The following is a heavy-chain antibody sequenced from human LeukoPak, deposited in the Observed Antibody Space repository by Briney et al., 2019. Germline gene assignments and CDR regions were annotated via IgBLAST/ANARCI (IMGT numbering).Heavy chain of an antibody. D-gene: IGHD5-24*01. Sequence: PGGSLRLSCAASGFTFSSYSMNWFRQAPGKGLEWVSSISSSSSYIYYADSVKGRFTISRDNAKNTLYLQMNSLRAEDTAVYYCARGVTMATITPLLCWGQGTLVTVSS. V-gene: IGHV3-21*01. CDR3: ARGVTMATITPLLC. CDR1: GFTFSSYS. CDR2: ISSSSSYI. J-gene: IGHJ4*02.